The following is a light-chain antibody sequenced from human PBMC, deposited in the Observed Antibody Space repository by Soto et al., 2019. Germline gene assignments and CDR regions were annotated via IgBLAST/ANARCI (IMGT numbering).Light chain of an antibody. J-gene: IGKJ5*01. CDR1: QSISSY. Sequence: DIQMTHSPFSLSASVGDRVTITCRASQSISSYLNWYQQKPGKPPKLLIYAAVSLQSGIPSRFSAYGSGTDFTLTISSLQPEDIATYYCQQYENLPTFGQGTRLEIK. CDR2: AAV. CDR3: QQYENLPT. V-gene: IGKV1-39*01.